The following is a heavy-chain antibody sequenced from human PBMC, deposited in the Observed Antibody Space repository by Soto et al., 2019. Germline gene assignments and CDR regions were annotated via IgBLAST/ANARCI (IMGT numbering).Heavy chain of an antibody. J-gene: IGHJ4*02. CDR2: MYHGGFS. V-gene: IGHV4-38-2*01. CDR1: GYAINSGYY. Sequence: SETLSLTCAVSGYAINSGYYWGWIRQSPGKGLEWIGNMYHGGFSYYTPSLKGRVTISVDTWKNRFSVNLRSVTAADTAVYYCARAVVVVVSNVPDYVDYWGQGMLVTVAS. D-gene: IGHD2-15*01. CDR3: ARAVVVVVSNVPDYVDY.